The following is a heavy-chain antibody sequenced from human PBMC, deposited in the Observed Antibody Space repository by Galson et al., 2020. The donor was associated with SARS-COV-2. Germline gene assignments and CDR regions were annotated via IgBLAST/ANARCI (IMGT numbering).Heavy chain of an antibody. Sequence: ASVKVSCKASGYTFTGYYMHWVRQAPGQGLEWMGWINPNSGGTNYAQKFQGRVTMTRDTSISTAYMELSRLRSDDTAVYYCARPDFWSGYYTLDYWAREPWSPSPQ. CDR3: ARPDFWSGYYTLDY. CDR2: INPNSGGT. D-gene: IGHD3-3*01. CDR1: GYTFTGYY. V-gene: IGHV1-2*02. J-gene: IGHJ4*02.